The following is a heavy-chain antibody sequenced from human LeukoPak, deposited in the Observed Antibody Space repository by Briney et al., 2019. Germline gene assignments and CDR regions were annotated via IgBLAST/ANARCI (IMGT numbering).Heavy chain of an antibody. D-gene: IGHD3-22*01. CDR1: GGSISSSSYY. V-gene: IGHV4-39*07. J-gene: IGHJ4*02. CDR2: IYYSGST. CDR3: ARDKYYYDSSGYYYFDY. Sequence: SETLSLTCTVSGGSISSSSYYWGWIRQPPGKGLEWIGSIYYSGSTYYNPSLKSRVTISVDTSKNQFSLKLSSVTAADTAVYYCARDKYYYDSSGYYYFDYWGQGTLVTVSS.